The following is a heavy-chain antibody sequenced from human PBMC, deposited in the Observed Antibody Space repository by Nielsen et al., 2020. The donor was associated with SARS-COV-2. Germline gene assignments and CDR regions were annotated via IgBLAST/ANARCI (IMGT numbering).Heavy chain of an antibody. Sequence: GESLKISCAASGFIVSSKYMNWVRQAPGKGLEWVSVFYSGGTTLYADSVKGRFTISRDNSKDTLYLQMDSLRPEDTAVYFCARETHDYTSSFVDYWGQGTLVTVS. V-gene: IGHV3-53*05. CDR2: FYSGGTT. CDR3: ARETHDYTSSFVDY. D-gene: IGHD4-11*01. J-gene: IGHJ4*02. CDR1: GFIVSSKY.